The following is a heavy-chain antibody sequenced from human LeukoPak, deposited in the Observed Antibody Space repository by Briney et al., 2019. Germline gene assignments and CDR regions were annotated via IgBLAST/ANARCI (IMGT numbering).Heavy chain of an antibody. CDR2: MNPNSGNT. J-gene: IGHJ6*03. V-gene: IGHV1-8*01. CDR3: ARGRRFGQWHGVYYYYYMDV. CDR1: GYTFTSYD. D-gene: IGHD3-10*01. Sequence: ASVKVSCKASGYTFTSYDINWVRQATGQGLEWMGWMNPNSGNTGYAQKFQGRVTMTRNTSISTAYMELSSLRSEDTAVYYCARGRRFGQWHGVYYYYYMDVWGKGTTVTISS.